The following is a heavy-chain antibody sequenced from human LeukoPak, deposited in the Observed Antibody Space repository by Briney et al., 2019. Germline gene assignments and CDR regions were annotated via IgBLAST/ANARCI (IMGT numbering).Heavy chain of an antibody. CDR2: IKQDGSVK. D-gene: IGHD1-14*01. CDR1: GFTFSGYW. J-gene: IGHJ4*02. Sequence: PGGSLRLSCAASGFTFSGYWMMWVRQAPGKGLEWVANIKQDGSVKQYVDSVKGRFTISRDNSKNTLYLQMNSLRAEDTAVFYCALDSGDFWGQGTLVTVSS. V-gene: IGHV3-7*01. CDR3: ALDSGDF.